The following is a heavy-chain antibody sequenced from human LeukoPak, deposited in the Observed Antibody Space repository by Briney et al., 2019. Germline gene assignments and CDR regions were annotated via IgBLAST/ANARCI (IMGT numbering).Heavy chain of an antibody. D-gene: IGHD7-27*01. Sequence: GGSLTLSCAASGFTFSSCAMSRVRQAPGKGLEWVGRIKSKTDGGTTDYAAPVKGRFTISRDDSKNTLYLQMNSLKTEDTAVYYCTTGPTGPDYWGQGTLATVSS. CDR1: GFTFSSCA. V-gene: IGHV3-15*01. CDR3: TTGPTGPDY. J-gene: IGHJ4*02. CDR2: IKSKTDGGTT.